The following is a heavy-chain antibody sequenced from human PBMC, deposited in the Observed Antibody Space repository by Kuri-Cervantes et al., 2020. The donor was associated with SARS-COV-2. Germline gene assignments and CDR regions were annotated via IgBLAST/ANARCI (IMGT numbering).Heavy chain of an antibody. CDR3: ARDPGGDLLLQYYYGMDV. CDR1: GFTFSSYW. J-gene: IGHJ6*02. CDR2: IWYDGSNK. D-gene: IGHD2-15*01. V-gene: IGHV3-33*08. Sequence: GESLKISCAASGFTFSSYWMHWVRQAPGKGLEWVAVIWYDGSNKYYADSVKGRFTISRDNSKNTLYLQMNSLRAEDTAVYYCARDPGGDLLLQYYYGMDVWGQGTTVTVSS.